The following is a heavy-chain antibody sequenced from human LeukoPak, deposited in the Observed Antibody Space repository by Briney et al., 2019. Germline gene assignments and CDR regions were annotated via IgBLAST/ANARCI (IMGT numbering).Heavy chain of an antibody. Sequence: ASVKVSCKAFGYTFTGYYMHWVRQAPGQGLEWMGWINPNSGGTNYAQKFQGRVTMTRDTSISTAYMELSRLRSDDTAVYYCARGSGSYFVGDYFDYWGQGTLVTVSS. CDR3: ARGSGSYFVGDYFDY. J-gene: IGHJ4*02. V-gene: IGHV1-2*02. D-gene: IGHD1-26*01. CDR1: GYTFTGYY. CDR2: INPNSGGT.